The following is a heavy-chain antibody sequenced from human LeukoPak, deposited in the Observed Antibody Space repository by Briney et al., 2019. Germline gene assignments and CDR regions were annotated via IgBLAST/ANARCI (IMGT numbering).Heavy chain of an antibody. J-gene: IGHJ4*02. Sequence: SETLSLTCTVSGGSISSYYWSWIRQPPGKGLEWIGYIYYSGSTNYNPSLKSRVTISVDTSKNQFSLKLSSVTAADTAVYYCARLDYYGSGSYRYWGQGTLVTVSS. CDR1: GGSISSYY. CDR2: IYYSGST. V-gene: IGHV4-59*08. D-gene: IGHD3-10*01. CDR3: ARLDYYGSGSYRY.